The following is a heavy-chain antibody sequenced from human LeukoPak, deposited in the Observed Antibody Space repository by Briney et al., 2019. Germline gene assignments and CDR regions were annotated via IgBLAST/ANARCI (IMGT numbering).Heavy chain of an antibody. CDR2: IYHSGST. Sequence: SGTLSLTCTVSGGSISSYYWGWIRQPPGKGLEWIGSIYHSGSTYYNPSLKSRVTISVDTSKNQFSLKLSSVTAADTAVYYCARDIYDSSGYYLTHDAFDIWGQGTMVTVSS. CDR1: GGSISSYY. V-gene: IGHV4-38-2*02. J-gene: IGHJ3*02. D-gene: IGHD3-22*01. CDR3: ARDIYDSSGYYLTHDAFDI.